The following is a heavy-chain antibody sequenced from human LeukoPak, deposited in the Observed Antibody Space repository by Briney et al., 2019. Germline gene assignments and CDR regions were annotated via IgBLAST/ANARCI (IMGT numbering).Heavy chain of an antibody. V-gene: IGHV3-30*02. CDR1: GFTFSSYG. J-gene: IGHJ4*02. D-gene: IGHD3-3*01. Sequence: AGGSLRLSCAASGFTFSSYGMHWVCQAPGKGLEWVAFIRYDGSNKYYADSVKGRFTISRDNSKNTLYLQMNSLKTEDTAVYYCTRAELQFLEWSLFDYWGQGTLVTVSS. CDR2: IRYDGSNK. CDR3: TRAELQFLEWSLFDY.